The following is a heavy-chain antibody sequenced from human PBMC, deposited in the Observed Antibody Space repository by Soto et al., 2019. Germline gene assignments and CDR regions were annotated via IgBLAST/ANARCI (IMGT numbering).Heavy chain of an antibody. V-gene: IGHV3-23*01. J-gene: IGHJ4*02. D-gene: IGHD3-10*01. CDR3: ASSERYHKATY. CDR2: INYNGVGT. CDR1: GFTFSNFA. Sequence: PGGSLRLSFTRSGFTFSNFAMSWVRRAPGKGLEWVSSINYNGVGTYYADSVKGRFTISRDNSKNTLFLLINSLRVEDAAIYYCASSERYHKATYWGQGTVVPVYS.